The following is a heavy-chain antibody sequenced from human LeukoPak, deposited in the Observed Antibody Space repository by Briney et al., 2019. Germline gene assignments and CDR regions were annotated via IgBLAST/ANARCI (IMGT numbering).Heavy chain of an antibody. CDR1: GGSFSGYY. D-gene: IGHD4-23*01. V-gene: IGHV4-34*01. J-gene: IGHJ4*02. CDR3: ARVKLRWKTFDY. Sequence: SETLSLTCAVYGGSFSGYYWSWIRQSPGKGLEWIGEINHSGSTNYNPSLKSRVTISVDTSKNQFSLKLSSVTAADTAVYYCARVKLRWKTFDYWGQGTLVTVSS. CDR2: INHSGST.